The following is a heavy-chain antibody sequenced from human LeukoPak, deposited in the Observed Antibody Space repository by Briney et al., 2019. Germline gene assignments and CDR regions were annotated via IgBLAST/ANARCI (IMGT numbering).Heavy chain of an antibody. Sequence: ASVKVSCTASNYTFSDYDVTWVRQAPGQGLEWMGWVSKYTGNADYAPKFQGRVSLTTDTSTTTTYMELRSLRSDDTAVYYCARTMVVVATSHYDYWGQGTLVTVSS. J-gene: IGHJ4*02. CDR1: NYTFSDYD. CDR3: ARTMVVVATSHYDY. CDR2: VSKYTGNA. V-gene: IGHV1-18*01. D-gene: IGHD2-15*01.